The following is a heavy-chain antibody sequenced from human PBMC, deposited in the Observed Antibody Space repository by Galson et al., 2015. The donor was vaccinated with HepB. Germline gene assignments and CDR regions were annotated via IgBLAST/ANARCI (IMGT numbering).Heavy chain of an antibody. V-gene: IGHV3-64D*06. D-gene: IGHD2-2*03. CDR3: VKDNGYCSSTSCSFFDY. CDR2: ISSNGGST. J-gene: IGHJ4*02. Sequence: SLRLSCAASGFTFSSYAMHWVRQAPGKGLEYVSAISSNGGSTYYADSVKGRFTISRDNSKNTLYLQMSSLRAEDTAVYYCVKDNGYCSSTSCSFFDYWGQGTLVTVSS. CDR1: GFTFSSYA.